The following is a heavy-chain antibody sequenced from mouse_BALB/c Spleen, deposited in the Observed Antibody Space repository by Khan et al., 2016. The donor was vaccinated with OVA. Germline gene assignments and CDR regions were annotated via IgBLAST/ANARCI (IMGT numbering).Heavy chain of an antibody. CDR2: INYSGST. V-gene: IGHV3-2*02. J-gene: IGHJ3*01. Sequence: EVQLQESGPGLVKPSQSLSLTCTVTGYSITSDYAWNWIRQFPGNRLEWMGYINYSGSTSKKPSLKSRMSISGDTSKNQIFLQLNSVTTEDTATYYCVRGRSYWGQGTLVTVSA. CDR1: GYSITSDYA. CDR3: VRGRSY.